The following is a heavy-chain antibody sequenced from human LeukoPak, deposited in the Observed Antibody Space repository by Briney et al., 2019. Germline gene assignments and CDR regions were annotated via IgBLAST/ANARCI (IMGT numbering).Heavy chain of an antibody. D-gene: IGHD3-22*01. CDR1: GGSISSSSYY. CDR3: ARDYYDSSGYYYFDY. V-gene: IGHV4-39*01. J-gene: IGHJ4*02. CDR2: IYYSGST. Sequence: SETLSLTCTVSGGSISSSSYYWGWIRQPPGKGLEWIGSIYYSGSTYYNPSLKSRVTISVDTSKNQFSLKLSSVTAADTAVYNRARDYYDSSGYYYFDYWGQGTLVTVSS.